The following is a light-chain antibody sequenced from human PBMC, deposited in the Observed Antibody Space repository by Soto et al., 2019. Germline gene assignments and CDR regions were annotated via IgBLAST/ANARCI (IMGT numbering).Light chain of an antibody. CDR2: GAS. V-gene: IGKV3-20*01. CDR1: QSVSNNY. CDR3: QQYGSLGT. Sequence: LALYPGAVSLSPEERATLSCRASQSVSNNYLAWYQQKPGQAPRLLIYGASNRATGIPDRFSGSGSGTDFTITISRLEPEDFAVYYCQQYGSLGTFGQGTKVDIK. J-gene: IGKJ1*01.